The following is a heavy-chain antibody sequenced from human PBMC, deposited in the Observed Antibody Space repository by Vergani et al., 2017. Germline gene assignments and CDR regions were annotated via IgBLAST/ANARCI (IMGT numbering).Heavy chain of an antibody. CDR3: ARDAKVRGQMDV. J-gene: IGHJ6*04. D-gene: IGHD3-10*01. V-gene: IGHV4-34*01. CDR1: GGSFSGYY. Sequence: QVQLQQWGAGLLKPSETLSLTCAVYGGSFSGYYWSWIRQPPGKGLEWIGEINHSGSTNYNPSLKSRVTVSVDTSKNQFSLKLSSVTAADTAVYYCARDAKVRGQMDVWGKGTTVTVSS. CDR2: INHSGST.